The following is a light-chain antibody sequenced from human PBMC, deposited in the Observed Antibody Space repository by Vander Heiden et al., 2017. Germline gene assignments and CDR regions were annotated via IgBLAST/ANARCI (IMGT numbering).Light chain of an antibody. V-gene: IGKV1-33*01. CDR3: QQYDNLVYT. CDR1: QDISNY. CDR2: DAS. Sequence: DIQMTHSPSSLSASVGDRVTITCQARQDISNYLNWYQQNPGKAPKLLIYDASNLETGVPSRFSGSGSGTDFTFTISSLQPEDIATYYCQQYDNLVYTFGQGTKLEIK. J-gene: IGKJ2*01.